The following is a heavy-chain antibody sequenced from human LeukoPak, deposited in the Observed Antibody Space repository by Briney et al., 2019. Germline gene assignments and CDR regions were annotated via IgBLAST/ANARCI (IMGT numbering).Heavy chain of an antibody. CDR1: GFTFSIYA. CDR2: GST. D-gene: IGHD3-10*01. Sequence: GGSLRLSCAASGFTFSIYAMSWVRQAPGKGLEWVSAGSTYYADSVKGRFTISRDNSKNTLYLQMNSLRAEDTAVYYCARTYGSGTYYFDYWGQGTLATVFS. J-gene: IGHJ4*02. CDR3: ARTYGSGTYYFDY. V-gene: IGHV3-23*01.